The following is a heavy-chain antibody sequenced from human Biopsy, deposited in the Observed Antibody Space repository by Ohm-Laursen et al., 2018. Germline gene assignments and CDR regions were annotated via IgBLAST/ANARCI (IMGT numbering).Heavy chain of an antibody. D-gene: IGHD3-9*01. J-gene: IGHJ4*02. CDR3: ARVGSDWAPFDK. Sequence: SDTLSLTCAVSGYSISSDYRWGWIRQAPGKTLEWLGNIFKDGNTHYNPSLRSRLIISIDTSKNQFSLMMTSVSGADTAVYFCARVGSDWAPFDKWGPGTLVTVSS. CDR1: GYSISSDYR. V-gene: IGHV4-38-2*01. CDR2: IFKDGNT.